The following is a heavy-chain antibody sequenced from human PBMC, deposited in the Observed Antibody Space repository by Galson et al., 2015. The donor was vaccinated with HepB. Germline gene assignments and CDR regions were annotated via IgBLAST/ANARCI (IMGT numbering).Heavy chain of an antibody. CDR3: ARLSSGGSSSWYRYYYYGMDV. V-gene: IGHV4-39*01. CDR2: IYYSGST. D-gene: IGHD6-13*01. J-gene: IGHJ6*02. Sequence: SETLSLTCTVSGGSISSSSYYWGWIRQPPGKGLEWIGSIYYSGSTYYNPSLKSRVTISVDTSKNQFSLKLSSVTAADTAVYYCARLSSGGSSSWYRYYYYGMDVWGQGTTVTVSS. CDR1: GGSISSSSYY.